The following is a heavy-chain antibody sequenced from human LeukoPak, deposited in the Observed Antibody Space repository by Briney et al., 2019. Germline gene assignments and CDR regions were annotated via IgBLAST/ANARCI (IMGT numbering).Heavy chain of an antibody. CDR1: GFTFSFYT. Sequence: GGSLRLSCVASGFTFSFYTMNWVRQAPGQGLEWVSSISSYSHYLYYADSVKGRFTISRDNAKNSVYLEMNSLRAEDTAVYFCARDLRPDVPTAPTPDPWGQGTLVTVSS. J-gene: IGHJ5*02. D-gene: IGHD2-21*02. CDR2: ISSYSHYL. CDR3: ARDLRPDVPTAPTPDP. V-gene: IGHV3-21*06.